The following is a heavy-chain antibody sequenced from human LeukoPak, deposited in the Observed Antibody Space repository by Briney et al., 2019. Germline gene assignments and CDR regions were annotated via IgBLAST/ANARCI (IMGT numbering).Heavy chain of an antibody. CDR3: ARDPPRGFGNAFDI. Sequence: GGSLRLSCVASGFTVSSNYMNWVRQAPGKGLEWASVLYTSGSTRYAESVKGRFSISRDNSENTLYLQMNSLRVEDTAMYFCARDPPRGFGNAFDIWGQGTMVTVSP. CDR1: GFTVSSNY. CDR2: LYTSGST. V-gene: IGHV3-53*01. J-gene: IGHJ3*02. D-gene: IGHD2-15*01.